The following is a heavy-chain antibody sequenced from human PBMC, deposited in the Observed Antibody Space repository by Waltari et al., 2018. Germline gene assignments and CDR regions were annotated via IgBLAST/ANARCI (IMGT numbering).Heavy chain of an antibody. Sequence: QVQLQESGPGLVKPSETLSLTCAVPGYSISSGYYWGWIRQPTGKGLEWIGSIYHRGSTYYNPSLKSRVTISVDTSKNQFSLKLSSVPAADTAVYYCARAARCGWLQSSTYYFDYWGQGTLVTVSS. CDR3: ARAARCGWLQSSTYYFDY. CDR2: IYHRGST. J-gene: IGHJ4*02. V-gene: IGHV4-38-2*01. D-gene: IGHD5-12*01. CDR1: GYSISSGYY.